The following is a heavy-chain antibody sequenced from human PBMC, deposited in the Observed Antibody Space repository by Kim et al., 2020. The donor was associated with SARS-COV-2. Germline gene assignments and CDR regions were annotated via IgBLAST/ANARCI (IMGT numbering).Heavy chain of an antibody. Sequence: GGSLRLSCAASGFTFDDYAMHWVRQAPGKGLEWVSGISWNSGSIGYADSVKGRFTISRDNAKNSLYLQMNSLRAEDTALYYCAKDIYPVAYSSSWFDYWGQRTLVTVSS. D-gene: IGHD6-13*01. V-gene: IGHV3-9*01. CDR3: AKDIYPVAYSSSWFDY. CDR1: GFTFDDYA. J-gene: IGHJ4*02. CDR2: ISWNSGSI.